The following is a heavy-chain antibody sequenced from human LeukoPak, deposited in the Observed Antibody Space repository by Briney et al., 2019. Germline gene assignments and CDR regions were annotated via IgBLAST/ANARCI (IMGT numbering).Heavy chain of an antibody. CDR1: GYTFTTYA. D-gene: IGHD3-9*01. CDR3: ARGGFDSRWAFGI. CDR2: INTNTKNP. V-gene: IGHV7-4-1*02. J-gene: IGHJ3*02. Sequence: ASVKVSCKASGYTFTTYAMNWVRQAPGQGLEWMGWINTNTKNPTYAQGFTGQVVFSLDTSVSTAYLQISSLRAEDTAVYYCARGGFDSRWAFGIWGQGTMVTVSS.